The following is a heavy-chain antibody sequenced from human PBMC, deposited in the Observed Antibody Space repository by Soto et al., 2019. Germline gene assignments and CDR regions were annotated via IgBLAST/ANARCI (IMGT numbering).Heavy chain of an antibody. J-gene: IGHJ4*02. D-gene: IGHD3-22*01. CDR1: GGTFMGYA. CDR3: ARVDSTYYYDSSGYYYPPPLDY. V-gene: IGHV1-69*13. CDR2: IIPIFGTA. Sequence: SEEVSCKASGGTFMGYAISWVRQGPGQGLEWMGAIIPIFGTANYAQKFQGRVTITADESTSTAYMELSSLRSEDTAVYYCARVDSTYYYDSSGYYYPPPLDYWGQGTLVTVSS.